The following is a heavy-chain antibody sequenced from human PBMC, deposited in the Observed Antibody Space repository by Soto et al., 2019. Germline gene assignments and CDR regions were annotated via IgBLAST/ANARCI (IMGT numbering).Heavy chain of an antibody. J-gene: IGHJ2*01. CDR2: IYDTGGT. CDR3: ARDQVILRDFDWSHWYFEL. Sequence: QVQLQESGPGLVKPSQTLSLTCTVSSGSISSGDHFWTWIRQPPGKGLEWIGYIYDTGGTDYNPSRKSRGTMSVDTSKNQFSLKLRSVTAADTAVYYCARDQVILRDFDWSHWYFELWGRGTLVTVSS. D-gene: IGHD3-9*01. V-gene: IGHV4-30-4*01. CDR1: SGSISSGDHF.